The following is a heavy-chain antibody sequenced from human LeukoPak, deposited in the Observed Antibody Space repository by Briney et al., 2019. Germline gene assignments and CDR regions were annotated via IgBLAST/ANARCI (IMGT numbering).Heavy chain of an antibody. Sequence: GGSLRLSCEGSGFSFRDYYMSWVRQAPGKGLEWVSWISSDSSILYYADSVKGRLIISRDNAKNSLYLQMNSLRAEDTAVYYCARGPQVGHYFDYWGQGTLVTVSS. V-gene: IGHV3-11*04. CDR2: ISSDSSIL. D-gene: IGHD1-26*01. CDR3: ARGPQVGHYFDY. J-gene: IGHJ4*02. CDR1: GFSFRDYY.